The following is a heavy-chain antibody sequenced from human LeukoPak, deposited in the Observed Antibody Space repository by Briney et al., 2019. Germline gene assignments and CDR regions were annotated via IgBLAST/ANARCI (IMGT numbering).Heavy chain of an antibody. CDR3: ARVHYISGRDFQH. V-gene: IGHV3-48*03. CDR1: GFTFSSYE. Sequence: GGSLCLSCAASGFTFSSYEMNWVRRAPGKGLEWISYISGSGSTIYYADSVKGRFTISRDNAKNSLYLQMNSLRAEDTAVYYCARVHYISGRDFQHGGQGTLVTVSS. CDR2: ISGSGSTI. D-gene: IGHD3-10*01. J-gene: IGHJ1*01.